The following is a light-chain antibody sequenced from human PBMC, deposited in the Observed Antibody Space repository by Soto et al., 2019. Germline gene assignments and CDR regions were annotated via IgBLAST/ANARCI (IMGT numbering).Light chain of an antibody. CDR1: QSVLYSSNNKNY. J-gene: IGKJ1*01. V-gene: IGKV4-1*01. Sequence: DIVMTQSPDSLAVSLGERATINCKSSQSVLYSSNNKNYLAWYQQKPGQPPKLLIYWASTRESGVPDRFSGSGSGTDLTLTTSSLQAEDVAVYYCQQYYSPWTFGQGTKVEIK. CDR2: WAS. CDR3: QQYYSPWT.